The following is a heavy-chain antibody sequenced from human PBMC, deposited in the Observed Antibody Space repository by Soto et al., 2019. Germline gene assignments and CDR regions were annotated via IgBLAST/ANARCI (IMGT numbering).Heavy chain of an antibody. J-gene: IGHJ3*02. Sequence: EVQLVESGGGLIQPGGSLRLSCAASGFTVSSNYMSWVRQAPGKGLEWVSVIYSGGSTYYADSVKGRFTISRDNSKNTLYLQMNSLRAEDTAVYYCAGALTYYYDSSGYRDSAFDIWGQGTMVTVSS. CDR1: GFTVSSNY. CDR2: IYSGGST. CDR3: AGALTYYYDSSGYRDSAFDI. D-gene: IGHD3-22*01. V-gene: IGHV3-53*01.